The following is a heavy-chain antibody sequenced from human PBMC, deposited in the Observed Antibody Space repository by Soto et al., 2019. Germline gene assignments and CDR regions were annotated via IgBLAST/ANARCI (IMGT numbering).Heavy chain of an antibody. Sequence: EVQLVESGGGLVKPGGSLRLSCAASGFTFSSYSMNWVRQAPGKGLEWVSSISSSSSYIYYADSVKGRFTISRDNAKNSLYLQMNSLRAEATAVSYCARDDYAAFDYWGQGTLVTVSS. CDR2: ISSSSSYI. D-gene: IGHD4-17*01. V-gene: IGHV3-21*01. CDR3: ARDDYAAFDY. CDR1: GFTFSSYS. J-gene: IGHJ4*02.